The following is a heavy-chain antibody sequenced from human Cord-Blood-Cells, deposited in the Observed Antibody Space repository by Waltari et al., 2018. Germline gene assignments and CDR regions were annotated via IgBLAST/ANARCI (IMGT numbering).Heavy chain of an antibody. Sequence: QLQLAQSGAEVKKPGSSVKVSCKASGGTFSSYAISWVRQAPGQGLEWMGGIIPSFGTANDAQQFQGRVTITADESTSTAYMELSSLRSEDTAVYYCASGYCSSTSCYHLDAFDIWGQGTMVTVSS. V-gene: IGHV1-69*01. CDR1: GGTFSSYA. D-gene: IGHD2-2*03. CDR2: IIPSFGTA. CDR3: ASGYCSSTSCYHLDAFDI. J-gene: IGHJ3*02.